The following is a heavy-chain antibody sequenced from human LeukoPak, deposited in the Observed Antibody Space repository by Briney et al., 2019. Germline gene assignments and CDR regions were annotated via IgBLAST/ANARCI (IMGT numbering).Heavy chain of an antibody. CDR2: ISGSGGST. D-gene: IGHD4-17*01. CDR3: AKDKSEFYGDFRSDAFDI. Sequence: SGGSLRLSCAASGFTFSSYAMSWVRQAPGKGLEWVSAISGSGGSTYYADSVKGRFTISRDNSKNTLYLQMNSLRAEDTAVYYCAKDKSEFYGDFRSDAFDIWGQGTMVTVSS. J-gene: IGHJ3*02. V-gene: IGHV3-23*01. CDR1: GFTFSSYA.